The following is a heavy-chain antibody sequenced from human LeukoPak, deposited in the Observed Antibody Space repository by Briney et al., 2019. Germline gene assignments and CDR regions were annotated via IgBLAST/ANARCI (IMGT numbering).Heavy chain of an antibody. J-gene: IGHJ1*01. V-gene: IGHV1-2*02. CDR1: GYTFIDYY. CDR2: INSNSGGT. CDR3: ARGHESSPSYDF. D-gene: IGHD3/OR15-3a*01. Sequence: ASVKVSCKTSGYTFIDYYVLWVRQAPGQGLEWLGWINSNSGGTKHAQEFQGRVTMTRDTSTTTAYMELSGLRSDDTAVYYCARGHESSPSYDFWGQGTLVTVSS.